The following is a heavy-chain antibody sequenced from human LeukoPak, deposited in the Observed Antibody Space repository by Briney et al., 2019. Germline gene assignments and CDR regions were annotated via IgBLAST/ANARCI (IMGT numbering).Heavy chain of an antibody. CDR3: ASAYYYDSSGYYPHRAQYYYYYYMDV. Sequence: SETLSLTCTVSGGSISSGSYYWSWIRQPAGKGLEWIGRIYTSGSTNYNPSLKSRVTISVDTSKNQFSLTLSSVTAADTAVYYCASAYYYDSSGYYPHRAQYYYYYYMDVWGKGTTVTVSS. CDR1: GGSISSGSYY. J-gene: IGHJ6*03. D-gene: IGHD3-22*01. V-gene: IGHV4-61*02. CDR2: IYTSGST.